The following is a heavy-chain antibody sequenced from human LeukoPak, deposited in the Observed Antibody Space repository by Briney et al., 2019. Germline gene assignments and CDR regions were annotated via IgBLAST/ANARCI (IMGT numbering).Heavy chain of an antibody. Sequence: GGSLRLSCAASGFTFSDYSMNWVRQAPGKGLEWVASVNTVSSYIYYADSMRGRFTISRDNAKNSLFLQMNSLRAEDTAVYYCARLRRNSDRSDLFYYYDHWGQGTLVTVSS. CDR1: GFTFSDYS. J-gene: IGHJ4*02. CDR3: ARLRRNSDRSDLFYYYDH. CDR2: VNTVSSYI. D-gene: IGHD3-22*01. V-gene: IGHV3-21*01.